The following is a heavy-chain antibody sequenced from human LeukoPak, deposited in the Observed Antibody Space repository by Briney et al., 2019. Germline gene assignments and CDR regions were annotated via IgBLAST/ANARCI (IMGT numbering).Heavy chain of an antibody. CDR3: ARGPSYYYDSSGYPN. Sequence: GGSLRLSCAASGFTFSSYSMNWVRQAPGKGLEWVSSISSSSSYIYYADSVKGRFTISRDNAKNSLYLQMNSLRAEDTAVYYCARGPSYYYDSSGYPNWGQGTLVTVSS. CDR2: ISSSSSYI. J-gene: IGHJ4*02. D-gene: IGHD3-22*01. V-gene: IGHV3-21*01. CDR1: GFTFSSYS.